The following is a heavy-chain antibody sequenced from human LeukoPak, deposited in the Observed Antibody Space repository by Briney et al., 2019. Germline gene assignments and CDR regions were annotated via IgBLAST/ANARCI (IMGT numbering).Heavy chain of an antibody. V-gene: IGHV3-23*01. D-gene: IGHD6-13*01. CDR2: ISGGGAGT. J-gene: IGHJ6*02. CDR3: AKAASSSWPSYYYGMDV. Sequence: PGGSLRLSCAASGLSFSFYAMSWVRQAPGKGLEWVSSISGGGAGTYYADSVRGRFTISRDNSKNTLYLQMNSLRAEDTALYYCAKAASSSWPSYYYGMDVWGQGTTVTVSS. CDR1: GLSFSFYA.